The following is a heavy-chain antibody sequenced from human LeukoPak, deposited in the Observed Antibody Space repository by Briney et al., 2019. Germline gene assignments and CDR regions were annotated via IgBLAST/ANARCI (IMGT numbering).Heavy chain of an antibody. CDR3: ARDQNDFWSGYEEDY. CDR2: ISSSSSTI. V-gene: IGHV3-48*01. J-gene: IGHJ4*02. D-gene: IGHD3-3*01. CDR1: GFTFSSYS. Sequence: GGSLRLSCAASGFTFSSYSMNWVRQAPGKGLEWVTYISSSSSTIYYADSVKGRFTISRDNAKNSLYLQMNSLRAEDTAVYYCARDQNDFWSGYEEDYWGQGTLVTVSS.